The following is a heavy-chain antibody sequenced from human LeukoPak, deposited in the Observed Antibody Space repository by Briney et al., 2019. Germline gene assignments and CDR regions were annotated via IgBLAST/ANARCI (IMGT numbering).Heavy chain of an antibody. CDR1: GFTFSNYG. CDR3: AKGPLYNWNYMQNY. Sequence: GGSLRLSCAASGFTFSNYGMSWVRQAPGKGLEWVSAISGSGGSTYYADSVKGRFTISRDNSKNTLYLQMNSLRAEDTAVYYCAKGPLYNWNYMQNYWGQGTLVTVSS. V-gene: IGHV3-23*01. CDR2: ISGSGGST. J-gene: IGHJ4*02. D-gene: IGHD1-7*01.